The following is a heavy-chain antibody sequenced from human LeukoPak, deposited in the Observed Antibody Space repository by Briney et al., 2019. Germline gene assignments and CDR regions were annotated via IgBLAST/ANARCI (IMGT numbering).Heavy chain of an antibody. Sequence: PGESRRISSKGSGYRFTSYWISWVRPMPGKGMGWRGRIDPSDSYTNYSPSFQGHVTISADKSISTAYLQWSSLKASDTAMYYCARLGTQGDYYYYYGMDVWGKGTTVTVSS. D-gene: IGHD3-10*01. V-gene: IGHV5-10-1*01. CDR1: GYRFTSYW. CDR2: IDPSDSYT. CDR3: ARLGTQGDYYYYYGMDV. J-gene: IGHJ6*04.